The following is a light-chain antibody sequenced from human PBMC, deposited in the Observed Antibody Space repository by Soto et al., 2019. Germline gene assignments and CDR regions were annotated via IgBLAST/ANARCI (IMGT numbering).Light chain of an antibody. CDR2: DAS. CDR3: QQYET. CDR1: QSISSW. Sequence: DIQLTQSPSTLSASVGDRVTISCRASQSISSWLAWYQQKPGKAPKLLIYDASSLDSGVPPRFIGSGSGTEFTLTISSLQPDDFATYYCQQYETFGQGTKVEIK. V-gene: IGKV1-5*01. J-gene: IGKJ1*01.